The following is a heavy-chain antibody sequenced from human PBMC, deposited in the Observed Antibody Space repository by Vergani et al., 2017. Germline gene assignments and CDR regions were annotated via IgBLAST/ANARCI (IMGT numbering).Heavy chain of an antibody. CDR3: AKGLLWQLGRIDY. J-gene: IGHJ4*02. Sequence: EVQLVESGGGLVQPGRSLRLSCAASGFTFDDYAMHWVRQAPGKGLEWVSGISWNSGSIGYADSVKGRFTISRDNAKNSLYLQMNSLRAEDTALYYCAKGLLWQLGRIDYWGQGTLVTVSS. CDR2: ISWNSGSI. CDR1: GFTFDDYA. V-gene: IGHV3-9*01. D-gene: IGHD6-6*01.